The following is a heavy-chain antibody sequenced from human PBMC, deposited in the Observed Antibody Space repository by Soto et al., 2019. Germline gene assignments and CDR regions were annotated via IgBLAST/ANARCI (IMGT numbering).Heavy chain of an antibody. V-gene: IGHV4-39*01. D-gene: IGHD2-15*01. J-gene: IGHJ3*02. Sequence: SETLSLTCTVSGGSISSSSYYWGWIRQPPGKGLEWIGSIYYSGSTYYNPSLKSRVTISVDTSKNQFSLKLSSVTAADTAVYYCARHPFNTVVKVLGAFDIWGQGTMVTVSS. CDR1: GGSISSSSYY. CDR2: IYYSGST. CDR3: ARHPFNTVVKVLGAFDI.